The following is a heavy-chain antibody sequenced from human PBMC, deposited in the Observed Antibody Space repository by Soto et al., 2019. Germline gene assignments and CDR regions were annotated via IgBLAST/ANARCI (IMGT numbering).Heavy chain of an antibody. Sequence: EVQLLESGGGLVQPGGSLRLSCAASGFTFSSYAMSWVRQAPGKGLEWVSSISGSGDSTYYPDSVKGRFTISRDNSKNTLYLQMNSLRAEDTAVYYCAKDRSVDTRDWFDPWGQGTLVTVSS. CDR1: GFTFSSYA. CDR3: AKDRSVDTRDWFDP. D-gene: IGHD5-18*01. CDR2: ISGSGDST. J-gene: IGHJ5*02. V-gene: IGHV3-23*01.